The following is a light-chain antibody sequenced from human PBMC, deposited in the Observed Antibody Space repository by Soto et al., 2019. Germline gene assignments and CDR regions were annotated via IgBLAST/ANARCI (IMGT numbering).Light chain of an antibody. CDR1: SSDVGGYNY. CDR3: CSYEGTYTSFV. J-gene: IGLJ1*01. CDR2: DVT. V-gene: IGLV2-11*01. Sequence: QSALTQPRSVSGSPGQSVTISCTGSSSDVGGYNYVSWYQQQPGKAPKLLIYDVTIRTSGVSARFSGSKPGNTASLTISGLQAEDDADYFCCSYEGTYTSFVFGTGTKVTVL.